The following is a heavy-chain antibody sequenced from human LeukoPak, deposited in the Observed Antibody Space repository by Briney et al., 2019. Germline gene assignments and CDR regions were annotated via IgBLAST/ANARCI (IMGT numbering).Heavy chain of an antibody. Sequence: PGGSLRLSCAASGFTFSSYSMNWVRQAPGKGLEWVSSISSSSSYIYYADSVKGRFTISRDNAKNSLYLQMNSLRAEDTAVYYCARPGYNWNSQNWFDPWGQGTLVTVSS. CDR3: ARPGYNWNSQNWFDP. D-gene: IGHD1-7*01. J-gene: IGHJ5*02. V-gene: IGHV3-21*01. CDR1: GFTFSSYS. CDR2: ISSSSSYI.